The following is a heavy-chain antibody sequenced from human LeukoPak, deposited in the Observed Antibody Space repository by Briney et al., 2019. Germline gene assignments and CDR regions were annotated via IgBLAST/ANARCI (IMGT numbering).Heavy chain of an antibody. CDR1: GFTFSNYA. Sequence: PGGSLRLSCAASGFTFSNYAMSWVRRAPGQGLEWVSAISGSGGTTNFADSVKGRFTISRDNSKNTLYLQLNSLRVDDTAVYYCARDFYGGRTEYYFDSWGQGTLVTVSS. CDR2: ISGSGGTT. J-gene: IGHJ4*02. CDR3: ARDFYGGRTEYYFDS. V-gene: IGHV3-23*01. D-gene: IGHD4-23*01.